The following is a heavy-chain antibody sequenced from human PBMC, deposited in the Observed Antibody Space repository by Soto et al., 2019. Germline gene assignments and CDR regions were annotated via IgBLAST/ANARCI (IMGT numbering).Heavy chain of an antibody. D-gene: IGHD3-22*01. CDR1: GGSISSGGYS. Sequence: SETLSLTCAVSGGSISSGGYSWSWIRQPPGKGLEWIGYIYHSGSTYYNPSLKSRVTISVDRSKNQFSLKLSSVTAADTAVYYCASIAENSSGYYNDYWGQGTLVTVSS. J-gene: IGHJ4*02. CDR3: ASIAENSSGYYNDY. V-gene: IGHV4-30-2*01. CDR2: IYHSGST.